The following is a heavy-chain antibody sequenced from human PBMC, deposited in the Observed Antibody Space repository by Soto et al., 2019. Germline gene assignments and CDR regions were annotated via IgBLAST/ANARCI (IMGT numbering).Heavy chain of an antibody. Sequence: ASVKVSCKASGGTFSSYAISWVRQAPGQGLEWMGGIIPIFGTANYAQKFQGRVTITADESTSTAYMELSSPRSEDTAVYYCATCGYSYATAAYYGMDVWGQGTTVTVSS. D-gene: IGHD5-18*01. CDR1: GGTFSSYA. J-gene: IGHJ6*02. V-gene: IGHV1-69*13. CDR2: IIPIFGTA. CDR3: ATCGYSYATAAYYGMDV.